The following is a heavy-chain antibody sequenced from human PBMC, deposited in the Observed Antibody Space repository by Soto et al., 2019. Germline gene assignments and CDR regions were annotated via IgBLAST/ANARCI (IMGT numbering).Heavy chain of an antibody. CDR1: GGTFSSYA. Sequence: QVQLVQSGAEVKKPGSSVKVSCKASGGTFSSYAISWVRQAPGQGLEWMGGIIPIFGTANYAQKIQGRVTITADESTSTAYMELSSLRSEDTAVYYCARPYTAMVHYYYYGMDVWGQGTTVTVSS. D-gene: IGHD5-18*01. CDR3: ARPYTAMVHYYYYGMDV. V-gene: IGHV1-69*12. J-gene: IGHJ6*02. CDR2: IIPIFGTA.